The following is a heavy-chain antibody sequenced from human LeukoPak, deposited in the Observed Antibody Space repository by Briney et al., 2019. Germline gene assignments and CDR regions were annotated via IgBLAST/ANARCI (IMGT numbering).Heavy chain of an antibody. V-gene: IGHV4-30-2*01. CDR1: GGSISSGGYS. CDR2: IYHSGST. CDR3: ARGGDYCSSTSCYNYGMDV. J-gene: IGHJ6*02. Sequence: SQTLSLTCAVSGGSISSGGYSWSWIRQPPGKGLEWIGYIYHSGSTYYNPSLKSRVTISVDRSKNQFSLKLSSVTAADTAVDYCARGGDYCSSTSCYNYGMDVWGQGTTVTVSS. D-gene: IGHD2-2*01.